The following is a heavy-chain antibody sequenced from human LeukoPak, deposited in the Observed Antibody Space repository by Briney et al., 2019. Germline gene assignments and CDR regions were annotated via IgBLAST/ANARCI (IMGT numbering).Heavy chain of an antibody. CDR2: INPNSGGT. Sequence: ASVKVSCKASGYTFTGYYMHWVRQAPGQGLEWMGWINPNSGGTNYAQKFQGRVTMTRDTSISTAYMELSRLRSDDTAVYYCAGNYDFWSGYYGRNDYWGQGTLVTVSS. CDR3: AGNYDFWSGYYGRNDY. V-gene: IGHV1-2*02. D-gene: IGHD3-3*01. CDR1: GYTFTGYY. J-gene: IGHJ4*02.